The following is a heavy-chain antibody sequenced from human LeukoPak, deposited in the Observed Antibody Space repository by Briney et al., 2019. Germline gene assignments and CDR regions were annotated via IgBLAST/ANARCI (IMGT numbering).Heavy chain of an antibody. CDR3: AKDRDYYGSGNYYKFDY. J-gene: IGHJ4*02. D-gene: IGHD3-10*01. Sequence: GGSLRLSCAASGFTFSSYGMHWVRQAPGKGLEWVAFIRYDGSNKYYADSVKGRITISRDNSKNTLYLQMNSLRAEDTAVYYCAKDRDYYGSGNYYKFDYWGQGTLVTVSS. CDR2: IRYDGSNK. V-gene: IGHV3-30*02. CDR1: GFTFSSYG.